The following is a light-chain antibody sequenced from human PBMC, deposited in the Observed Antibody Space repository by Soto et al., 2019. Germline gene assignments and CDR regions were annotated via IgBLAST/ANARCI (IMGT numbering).Light chain of an antibody. CDR3: QQSFRTPET. Sequence: DIQMTQSPFSLSASVGDRVTITCRASEFIDTFLNWYQHKPGKAPNLLVYGASTLHSGVPSKFSGRGSGTDFTLTISNMQPEDFATYFCQQSFRTPETFGQGTTVDIK. CDR1: EFIDTF. CDR2: GAS. J-gene: IGKJ1*01. V-gene: IGKV1-39*01.